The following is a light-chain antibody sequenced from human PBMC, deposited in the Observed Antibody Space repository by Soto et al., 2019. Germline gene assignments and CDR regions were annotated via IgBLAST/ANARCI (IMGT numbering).Light chain of an antibody. CDR2: GAS. V-gene: IGKV3-15*01. J-gene: IGKJ1*01. CDR1: QSVSSN. Sequence: EIVMTQSPATLSVSPGERATLSCRASQSVSSNLAWYQQKPGQVPRLLIYGASTRATGIPARFSGSGSGTEFTLPISSLQSEDFAVYYCQQYNNWPPWTFGQGTKVEIK. CDR3: QQYNNWPPWT.